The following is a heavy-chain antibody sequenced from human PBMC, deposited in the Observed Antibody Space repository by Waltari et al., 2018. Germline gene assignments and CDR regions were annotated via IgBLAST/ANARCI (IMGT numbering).Heavy chain of an antibody. V-gene: IGHV4-38-2*01. J-gene: IGHJ4*02. D-gene: IGHD6-19*01. CDR1: GHSIRSEYF. CDR2: THHDGTT. CDR3: AAVAWHYSVRIDY. Sequence: QVQLQESGPGLVKPSETLSLTCAVFGHSIRSEYFWGWIRQPPGKGLEWIGTTHHDGTTFYSPSLQNRITISLDTSNNQLSLRLRSMTAADTAVYYCAAVAWHYSVRIDYWGQGTLVTVSS.